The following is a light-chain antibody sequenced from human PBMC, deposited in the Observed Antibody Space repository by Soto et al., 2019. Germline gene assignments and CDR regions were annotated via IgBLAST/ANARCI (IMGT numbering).Light chain of an antibody. CDR3: TSYVGSNIWV. J-gene: IGLJ3*02. Sequence: QSALTQTPSASGSPGQSVTISCNATSSHVGAYKYVSWYQQYPGKAPKLMIYEVSKRPSGVPDRFSGSKSGNTASLTVSGLQAEDEADYYCTSYVGSNIWVFGGGTKVTVL. CDR1: SSHVGAYKY. V-gene: IGLV2-8*01. CDR2: EVS.